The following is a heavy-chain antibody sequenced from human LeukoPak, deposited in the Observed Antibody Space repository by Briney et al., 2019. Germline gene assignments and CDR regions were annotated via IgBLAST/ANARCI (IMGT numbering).Heavy chain of an antibody. D-gene: IGHD2-2*01. CDR1: GGTFISYT. CDR3: AREEYCSSTSCPPSGSIFDY. V-gene: IGHV1-69*04. CDR2: IIPILGIA. Sequence: ASVKVSCKASGGTFISYTISWVRQAPGQGLEWMGRIIPILGIANYAQKFQGRVTITADKSTSTAYMELSSLRSEDTAVYYCAREEYCSSTSCPPSGSIFDYWGQGTLVTVSS. J-gene: IGHJ4*02.